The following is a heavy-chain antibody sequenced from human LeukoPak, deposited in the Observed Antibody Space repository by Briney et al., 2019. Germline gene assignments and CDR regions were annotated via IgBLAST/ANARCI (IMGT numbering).Heavy chain of an antibody. CDR2: INWNGGST. J-gene: IGHJ6*03. D-gene: IGHD1-7*01. Sequence: GGSLRLSCAASGFSFDDYGMSWVRQAPGKGLEWVSGINWNGGSTGYADSVKGRFTISRDNAKNSLSLQMNSLRAEDTAVYYCAKRRGLELLYYYYMDVWGKGTTVTVSS. V-gene: IGHV3-20*04. CDR1: GFSFDDYG. CDR3: AKRRGLELLYYYYMDV.